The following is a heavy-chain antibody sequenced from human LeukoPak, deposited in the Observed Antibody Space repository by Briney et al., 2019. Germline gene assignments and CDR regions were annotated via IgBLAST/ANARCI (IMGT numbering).Heavy chain of an antibody. J-gene: IGHJ4*02. CDR2: IYAGDSST. V-gene: IGHV5-51*01. CDR1: GFTFSTYS. CDR3: ARHSCYDS. D-gene: IGHD3-16*01. Sequence: GESLKISCKGSGFTFSTYSFAWVRQMPGKGLEWMGVIYAGDSSTRYSPSFQGQVTISVDKSISTVYLQWSSQKASDSAIYYCARHSCYDSWGQGTLVTVSS.